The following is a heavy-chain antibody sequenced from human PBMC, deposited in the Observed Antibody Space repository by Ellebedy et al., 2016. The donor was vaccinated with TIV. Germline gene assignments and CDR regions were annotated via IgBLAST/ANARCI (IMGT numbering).Heavy chain of an antibody. CDR2: ISAFNGNT. V-gene: IGHV1-18*01. CDR3: SRDSGRVAASDAFDI. J-gene: IGHJ3*02. Sequence: ASVKVSXXASGYSFNNYGISWVRQAPGQGLEWMGWISAFNGNTDYAQKLQDRVTMTTDTSTSTAYLEVRSLRSDDTAVYYCSRDSGRVAASDAFDIWGQGTMVTVSS. CDR1: GYSFNNYG. D-gene: IGHD2-15*01.